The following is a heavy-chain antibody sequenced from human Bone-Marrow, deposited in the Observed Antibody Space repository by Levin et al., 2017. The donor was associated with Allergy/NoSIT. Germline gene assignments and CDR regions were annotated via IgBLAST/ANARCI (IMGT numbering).Heavy chain of an antibody. Sequence: GESLKISCAASGFTFSSYEMNWVRQAPGKGLEWVSYISSSVSSMYFADSVKGRFTISRDNAKNTLYLQMTSLRAEDTAVYYCTRGGFCSGGICYLLNAFDIWGQGTVVTVSS. D-gene: IGHD2-15*01. J-gene: IGHJ3*02. V-gene: IGHV3-48*03. CDR3: TRGGFCSGGICYLLNAFDI. CDR2: ISSSVSSM. CDR1: GFTFSSYE.